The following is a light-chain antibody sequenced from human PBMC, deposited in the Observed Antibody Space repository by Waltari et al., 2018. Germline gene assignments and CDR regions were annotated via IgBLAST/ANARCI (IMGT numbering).Light chain of an antibody. CDR3: QQYNNWPRT. V-gene: IGKV3-15*01. CDR2: GAS. Sequence: ELVMTQSPAPLSVSPGHRATLSCRATQSVTNKVAWYQQRPGQAPRLLIYGASTRAPGIPARFSGSGSGTEFTLTISRLESEDFAVYYCQQYNNWPRTFGQGTKLDIK. CDR1: QSVTNK. J-gene: IGKJ2*01.